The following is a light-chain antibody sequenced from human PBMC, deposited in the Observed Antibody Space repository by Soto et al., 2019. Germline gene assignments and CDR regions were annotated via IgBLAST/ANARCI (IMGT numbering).Light chain of an antibody. CDR1: QDITYW. Sequence: DIQMTQSPSSVSASVGDRVTITCRASQDITYWLAWYQQTPGKVPKVLIYDASSLQGGVPSRFSGSGSGTDFTLTISSMQPEDSVTYYCQQAHRFPLTFGGGTKVEIK. J-gene: IGKJ4*01. V-gene: IGKV1D-12*01. CDR2: DAS. CDR3: QQAHRFPLT.